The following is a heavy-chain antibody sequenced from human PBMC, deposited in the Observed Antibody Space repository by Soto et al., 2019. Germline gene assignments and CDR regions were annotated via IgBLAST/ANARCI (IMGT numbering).Heavy chain of an antibody. CDR3: ARAGVVVVAAKEWWFDP. V-gene: IGHV1-46*01. Sequence: QVQLVQSGAEVKKPGASVKVSCKASGYTFTSYYMHWVRQAPGQGLEWMGIIIPSGGSTSYAQKFRGRVTMTRDTSTSTVYMELSSLRSEDTAVYYCARAGVVVVAAKEWWFDPWGQGTLVTVSS. CDR1: GYTFTSYY. CDR2: IIPSGGST. D-gene: IGHD2-15*01. J-gene: IGHJ5*02.